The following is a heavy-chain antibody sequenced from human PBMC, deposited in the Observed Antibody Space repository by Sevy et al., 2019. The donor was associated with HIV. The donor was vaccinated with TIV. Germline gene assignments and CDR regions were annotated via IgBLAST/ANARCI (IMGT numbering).Heavy chain of an antibody. J-gene: IGHJ5*02. CDR3: AAVGLRYCSGSSCYQGDWFDP. V-gene: IGHV1-24*01. CDR1: GYSLTKLS. D-gene: IGHD2-15*01. Sequence: ASVKVSCKDSGYSLTKLSIHWVRQGPGKGLEWMGDFDVQDGEIIYAKKFQGRLKMTVDTNTDTAYIELSRLTSEDTAVYYCAAVGLRYCSGSSCYQGDWFDPWGQGSLVTVSS. CDR2: FDVQDGEI.